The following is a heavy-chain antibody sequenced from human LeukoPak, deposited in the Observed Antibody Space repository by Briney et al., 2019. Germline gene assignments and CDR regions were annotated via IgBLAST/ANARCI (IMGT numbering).Heavy chain of an antibody. V-gene: IGHV4-30-4*01. CDR1: GGSVSSADYY. J-gene: IGHJ4*02. Sequence: SETLSLTCTVSGGSVSSADYYWSWIRQPPGKGLEWIGYIYHSGSTYYNPSLKSRVTISVDTSKNQFSLKLSSVTAADTAVYYCARVLEPLEGYFFDYWGQGTLVTVSS. CDR3: ARVLEPLEGYFFDY. D-gene: IGHD1-1*01. CDR2: IYHSGST.